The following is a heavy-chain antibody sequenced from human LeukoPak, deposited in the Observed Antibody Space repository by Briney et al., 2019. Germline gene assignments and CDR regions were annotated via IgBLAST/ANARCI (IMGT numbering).Heavy chain of an antibody. Sequence: PGRSLRLSCAASGFTFSTYAMSWVRQAPGKGLEWVSVISASGGTTYYAASVKGRFTISRDSSKSTLYLHMSSLRAEDTAVYFCAKQGTYTAYPDFDSWGQGTLVTVSS. CDR1: GFTFSTYA. V-gene: IGHV3-23*01. CDR2: ISASGGTT. J-gene: IGHJ4*02. D-gene: IGHD2-2*02. CDR3: AKQGTYTAYPDFDS.